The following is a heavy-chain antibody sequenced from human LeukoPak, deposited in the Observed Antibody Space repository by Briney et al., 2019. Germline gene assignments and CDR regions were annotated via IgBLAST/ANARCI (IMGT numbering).Heavy chain of an antibody. V-gene: IGHV1-2*02. CDR3: ARRLRGGDTAMEFDY. CDR2: INPNSGGT. CDR1: GYTFTGYY. D-gene: IGHD5-18*01. J-gene: IGHJ4*02. Sequence: GASVKVSCKASGYTFTGYYMHWVRQAPGQGLEWMGWINPNSGGTNYAQKFQGRVTMTRGTSISTAYMELSRLRSDDTAVYYCARRLRGGDTAMEFDYWGQGTLVTVSS.